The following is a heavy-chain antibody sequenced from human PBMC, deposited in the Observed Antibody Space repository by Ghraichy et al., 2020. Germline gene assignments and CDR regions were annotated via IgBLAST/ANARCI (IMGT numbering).Heavy chain of an antibody. V-gene: IGHV3-23*01. CDR3: AKEGVIPHFDY. J-gene: IGHJ4*02. CDR2: IISSGGST. D-gene: IGHD4-23*01. Sequence: GGSLRLSCAASGFTFSSYAMSWVRQAPGKGLEWVSAIISSGGSTYYADSVKGRFTISRDNSRNTLYLQMNSLRADDTAVYYCAKEGVIPHFDYWGQGTLVTVSS. CDR1: GFTFSSYA.